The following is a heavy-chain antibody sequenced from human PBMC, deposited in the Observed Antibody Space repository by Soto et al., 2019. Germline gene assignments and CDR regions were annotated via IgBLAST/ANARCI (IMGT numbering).Heavy chain of an antibody. D-gene: IGHD2-21*02. CDR1: GFSLSTGGMG. V-gene: IGHV2-5*02. CDR3: VHSRCGGDCLQSYSSHYYYGMDI. J-gene: IGHJ6*02. Sequence: SGPTLVNPTQTLTLTCTFSGFSLSTGGMGVGWIRQPPGKALEWLALIYWDGDRRYRPSLMSRLTIAKDTSKNQVVLTMTNMDPVDTATYYCVHSRCGGDCLQSYSSHYYYGMDIWGQGSTVTVSS. CDR2: IYWDGDR.